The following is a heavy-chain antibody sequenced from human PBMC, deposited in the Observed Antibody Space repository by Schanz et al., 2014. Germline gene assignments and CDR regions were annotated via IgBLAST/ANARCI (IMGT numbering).Heavy chain of an antibody. Sequence: QVQLVESGGGVVQPGRSLRLSCAASGFMFSSYGMHWVRQAPGKGLEWVGVISYDGSKKSYADSVKGRFTISRDNSRNTLYLQMNSLRAEDTAVYYCARDGYSVVVISPTESFDIWGQGTMVTV. CDR1: GFMFSSYG. CDR2: ISYDGSKK. J-gene: IGHJ3*02. D-gene: IGHD2-21*01. V-gene: IGHV3-33*08. CDR3: ARDGYSVVVISPTESFDI.